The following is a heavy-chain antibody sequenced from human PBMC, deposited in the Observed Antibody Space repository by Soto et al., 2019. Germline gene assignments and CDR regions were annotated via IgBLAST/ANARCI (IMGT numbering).Heavy chain of an antibody. D-gene: IGHD5-18*01. CDR2: IIPIFGTA. CDR1: GGTFSSYA. CDR3: ARQGYSYGRNHPRSWYFDL. Sequence: QVQLVQSGAEVKKPGSSVKVSCKASGGTFSSYAISWVRQAPGQGLEWMGGIIPIFGTANYAQKFQGRVTITADESTSTAYMELSSLRSEDTAVYYCARQGYSYGRNHPRSWYFDLWGRGTLVTVSS. V-gene: IGHV1-69*12. J-gene: IGHJ2*01.